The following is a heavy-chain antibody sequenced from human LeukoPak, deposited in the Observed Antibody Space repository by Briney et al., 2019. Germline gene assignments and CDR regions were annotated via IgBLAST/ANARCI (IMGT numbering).Heavy chain of an antibody. J-gene: IGHJ6*02. CDR1: GFTFDDYA. CDR3: AKDIAVAGHHYYYGMDV. Sequence: PGGSLRLSCAASGFTFDDYAMHWVRQAPGKGLEWVSLISGDGGSTYYADSVKGRLTISRDNSKNSLYLQMNSLRTEDTALYYCAKDIAVAGHHYYYGMDVWGQGTTVTVSS. D-gene: IGHD6-19*01. V-gene: IGHV3-43*02. CDR2: ISGDGGST.